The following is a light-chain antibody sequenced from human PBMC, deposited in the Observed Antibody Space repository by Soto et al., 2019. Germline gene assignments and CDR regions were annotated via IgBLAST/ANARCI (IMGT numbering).Light chain of an antibody. V-gene: IGKV3-15*01. CDR3: QQYNNWPPWT. CDR2: GAS. Sequence: EILMTQSPATLSLSPGERATLSCRASQSVSSNLVWYQQKPGQAPRLLIYGASTRATGIPARFSGSGSGTEFTLTISSLQSEDFAVYSCQQYNNWPPWTVGQGTKVEIK. J-gene: IGKJ1*01. CDR1: QSVSSN.